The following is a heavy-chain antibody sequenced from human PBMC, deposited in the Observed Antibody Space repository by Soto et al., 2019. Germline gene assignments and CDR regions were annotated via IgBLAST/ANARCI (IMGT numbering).Heavy chain of an antibody. Sequence: GASVKVSCKASGGTFSSYAISWVRQAPGQGLEWMGGIIPILGTANYAQKFQGRVTITADESTSTAYMELSSLRSEDTAVYYCARSGFPGIAAYWGQGTLVTVSS. CDR1: GGTFSSYA. D-gene: IGHD6-13*01. CDR3: ARSGFPGIAAY. CDR2: IIPILGTA. V-gene: IGHV1-69*13. J-gene: IGHJ4*02.